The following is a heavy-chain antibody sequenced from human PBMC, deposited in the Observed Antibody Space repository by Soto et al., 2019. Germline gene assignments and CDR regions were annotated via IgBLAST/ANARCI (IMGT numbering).Heavy chain of an antibody. CDR2: IFSNDEK. J-gene: IGHJ6*03. CDR1: GFSLSNARMG. CDR3: ARVITMVRFSYYYYVDF. V-gene: IGHV2-26*01. D-gene: IGHD3-10*01. Sequence: GSGPTLVNPTETLTLTCTVSGFSLSNARMGVSWIRQPPGKALEWLAHIFSNDEKSYGTSLQSRLTISKDTSKSQVVFTMPNMDPVDTATYYCARVITMVRFSYYYYVDFGGKGTTVTVSS.